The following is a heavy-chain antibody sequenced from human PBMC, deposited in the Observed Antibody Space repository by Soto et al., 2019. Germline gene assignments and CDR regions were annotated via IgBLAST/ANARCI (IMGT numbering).Heavy chain of an antibody. V-gene: IGHV3-23*01. D-gene: IGHD6-19*01. CDR2: ISGSGGST. CDR3: AKVVAGPNYYYGMDV. Sequence: GGSLRLSCASCGFTCSSHAMTWARQAPGRGLEWVSSISGSGGSTYYADSGKGRFTISRDNSKNTLYLQMNSLRAEDTAVYYCAKVVAGPNYYYGMDVWGQGTTVTVSS. J-gene: IGHJ6*02. CDR1: GFTCSSHA.